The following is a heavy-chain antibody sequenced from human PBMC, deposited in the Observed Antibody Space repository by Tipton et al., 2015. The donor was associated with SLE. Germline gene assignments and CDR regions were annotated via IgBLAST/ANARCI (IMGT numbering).Heavy chain of an antibody. CDR2: IRYDGSNK. CDR1: GFTFSSYG. CDR3: AKDASHYYGSSDY. Sequence: SLRLSCAASGFTFSSYGMHWVRQAPGKGLEWVSFIRYDGSNKYYADSVKGRFTISRDNSKNTLYLQMNSLRAEDTAVYYCAKDASHYYGSSDYWGQGTLVTVSS. D-gene: IGHD3-10*01. V-gene: IGHV3-30*02. J-gene: IGHJ4*02.